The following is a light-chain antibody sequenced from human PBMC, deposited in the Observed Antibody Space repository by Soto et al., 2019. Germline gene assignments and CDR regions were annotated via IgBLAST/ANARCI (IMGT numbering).Light chain of an antibody. CDR1: SSDVGTYNY. V-gene: IGLV2-14*03. J-gene: IGLJ2*01. CDR2: DVS. CDR3: SSYSSSTTHVV. Sequence: QSALTQPASVSGSPGQSITISCTGTSSDVGTYNYVSWYQQHPGKAPNLIIYDVSNRPSGVSYRFSASKSGSTASLTISGLQAGDEADYYCSSYSSSTTHVVFGGGTKLTVL.